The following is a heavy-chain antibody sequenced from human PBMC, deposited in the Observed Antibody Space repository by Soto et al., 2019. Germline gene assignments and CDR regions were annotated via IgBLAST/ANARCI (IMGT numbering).Heavy chain of an antibody. V-gene: IGHV4-59*01. CDR1: CCSINSWY. D-gene: IGHD6-19*01. Sequence: SETLSLTCPFFCCSINSWYWSWIREPPGTGLEWIGYIYYSGSTNYNPSLKSRATISVDTSKNQFTLKLSSVTAADTAVYYCARVPWQWLGGYAFDIWGQGTMVT. CDR3: ARVPWQWLGGYAFDI. CDR2: IYYSGST. J-gene: IGHJ3*02.